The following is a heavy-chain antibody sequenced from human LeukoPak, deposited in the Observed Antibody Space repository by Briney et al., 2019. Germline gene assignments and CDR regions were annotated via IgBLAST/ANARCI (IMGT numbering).Heavy chain of an antibody. Sequence: GSLRLSCAASGFTFTYAWMSWVRQAPGKGLEWVGRIKNKIEGGTTNYSATVKGRFTISRDDSKNTLYLQMNSLKTEDTAVYYCTTRFQLLSYWGQGTLVTVSS. D-gene: IGHD2-2*01. CDR3: TTRFQLLSY. J-gene: IGHJ4*02. V-gene: IGHV3-15*01. CDR2: IKNKIEGGTT. CDR1: GFTFTYAW.